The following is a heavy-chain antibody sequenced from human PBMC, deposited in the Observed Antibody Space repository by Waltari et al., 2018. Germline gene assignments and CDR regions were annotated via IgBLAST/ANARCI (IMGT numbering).Heavy chain of an antibody. D-gene: IGHD2-8*02. CDR2: INPNSGGQ. V-gene: IGHV1-2*06. CDR1: GYTFTGYY. CDR3: ARPGTGGQNY. J-gene: IGHJ4*02. Sequence: QVQLVQSGAAVKKPGASVKVSCKASGYTFTGYYMHWVRQAPGQGLEWIGRINPNSGGQNQAQKFQVRVNMTRDTSISTAYMELSRLRSDDTAVYYCARPGTGGQNYWGQGTLVTVSS.